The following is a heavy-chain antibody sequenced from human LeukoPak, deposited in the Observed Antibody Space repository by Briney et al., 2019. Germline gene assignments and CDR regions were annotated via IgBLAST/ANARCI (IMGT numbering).Heavy chain of an antibody. D-gene: IGHD3-22*01. V-gene: IGHV3-15*01. Sequence: GGSLRLSCAASGFTFSNAWMSWVRQAPGKGLEWVGRIKSKTDGGTTDYAAPVKGRFTISRDDSKNTLYLQMNSLKTEDTAVYYCTTTTYYYDSSGYYSIWGQGTLVTVSS. J-gene: IGHJ4*02. CDR2: IKSKTDGGTT. CDR3: TTTTYYYDSSGYYSI. CDR1: GFTFSNAW.